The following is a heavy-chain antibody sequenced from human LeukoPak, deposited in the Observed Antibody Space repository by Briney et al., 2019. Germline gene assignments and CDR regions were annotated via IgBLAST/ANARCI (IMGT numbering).Heavy chain of an antibody. CDR1: GFTFRSYA. D-gene: IGHD3-22*01. CDR2: ISGSGTST. V-gene: IGHV3-23*01. J-gene: IGHJ4*02. CDR3: EGTYYYDSSDDY. Sequence: GSLRLSCAASGFTFRSYAMSWVRQAPGKGLEWGLAISGSGTSTYYADSVKGRFTISRDNSKNTLYLQMNSLRAEDTAVYYCEGTYYYDSSDDYWGQGTLVTVSS.